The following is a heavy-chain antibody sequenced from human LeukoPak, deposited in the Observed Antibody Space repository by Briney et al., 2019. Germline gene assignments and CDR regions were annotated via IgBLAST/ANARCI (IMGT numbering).Heavy chain of an antibody. Sequence: PGGSLRLSCAASGFTFSSYAMSWVRQAPGKGLEWVSAISGSGGSTYYADSVRGRFTISRDNSKNTLYLQMNSLRAEDTAVYYCARENSKGPYYYGSGSYFDYWGQGTLVTVSS. V-gene: IGHV3-23*01. CDR1: GFTFSSYA. D-gene: IGHD3-10*01. J-gene: IGHJ4*02. CDR2: ISGSGGST. CDR3: ARENSKGPYYYGSGSYFDY.